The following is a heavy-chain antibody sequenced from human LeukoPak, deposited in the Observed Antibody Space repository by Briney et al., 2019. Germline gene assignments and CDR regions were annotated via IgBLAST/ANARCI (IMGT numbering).Heavy chain of an antibody. CDR1: GFTVTTYY. CDR3: AKDDAWLQFDD. Sequence: GGSLRLSCAASGFTVTTYYMSWVRQAPGKGLQWVSVIYSGGGTYYADSVKGRFTISRDNYKSTVYLQMNSLRADDTAVYYCAKDDAWLQFDDWGQGTLVTVSS. V-gene: IGHV3-53*01. J-gene: IGHJ4*02. D-gene: IGHD5-24*01. CDR2: IYSGGGT.